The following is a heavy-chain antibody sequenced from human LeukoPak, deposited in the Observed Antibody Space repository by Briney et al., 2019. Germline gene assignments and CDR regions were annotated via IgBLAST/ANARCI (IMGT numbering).Heavy chain of an antibody. D-gene: IGHD1-7*01. Sequence: SETLSLTCTVSGGSIKSNYWSWIRQPPGKGLEWIGYGYYSGSTNYNPSLKSRVTISVDTSKNQFSLKLSSVTAADTAVYYCARGHQLELPGSWFDPWGQGTLVTVSS. V-gene: IGHV4-59*12. CDR2: GYYSGST. J-gene: IGHJ5*02. CDR3: ARGHQLELPGSWFDP. CDR1: GGSIKSNY.